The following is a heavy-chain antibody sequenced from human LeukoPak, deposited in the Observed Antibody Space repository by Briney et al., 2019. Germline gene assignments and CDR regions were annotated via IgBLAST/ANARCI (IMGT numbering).Heavy chain of an antibody. V-gene: IGHV3-21*01. D-gene: IGHD1-7*01. CDR1: GFTFSSYS. CDR2: ISSSSSYI. CDR3: ARAHNWKYGTFDY. J-gene: IGHJ4*02. Sequence: GGSLRLSCAASGFTFSSYSMNWVRQAPGKGLEWVSCISSSSSYIYYADSVKGRFTISRDNAKNSLYLQMNSLRVEDTAVYCCARAHNWKYGTFDYWGQGTLVTVSS.